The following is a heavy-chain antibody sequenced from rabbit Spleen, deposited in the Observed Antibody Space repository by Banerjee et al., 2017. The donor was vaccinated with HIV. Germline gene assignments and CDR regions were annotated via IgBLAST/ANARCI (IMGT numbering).Heavy chain of an antibody. Sequence: QSLEESGGDLVKPGASLTLTCTASGFSLSNNYWICWVRQAPGKGLEWIACIYAGSSGSTYYASWAKGRFTISKTSSTTVTLQMTSLTVADTATYFCARDTGSSFSSYGMDLWGQGTLVTVS. CDR1: GFSLSNNYW. D-gene: IGHD8-1*01. CDR3: ARDTGSSFSSYGMDL. J-gene: IGHJ6*01. CDR2: IYAGSSGST. V-gene: IGHV1S40*01.